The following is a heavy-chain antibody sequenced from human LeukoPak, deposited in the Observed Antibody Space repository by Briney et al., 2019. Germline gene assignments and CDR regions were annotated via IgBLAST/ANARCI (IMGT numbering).Heavy chain of an antibody. CDR3: ATETGDSPDY. Sequence: GGSLRLSCAASGFTFSSYAMSWVRQAPGKGLEWVSGISASGANTFYADSVKGRFTISRDNSKNTLFLQMNSLRGEDTAVYNCATETGDSPDYWGQGTLVTVSS. V-gene: IGHV3-23*01. CDR1: GFTFSSYA. J-gene: IGHJ4*02. D-gene: IGHD3-10*01. CDR2: ISASGANT.